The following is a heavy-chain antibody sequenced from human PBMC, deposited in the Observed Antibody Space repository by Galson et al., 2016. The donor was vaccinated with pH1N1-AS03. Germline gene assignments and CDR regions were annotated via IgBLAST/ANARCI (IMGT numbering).Heavy chain of an antibody. CDR1: GYIFTGFY. CDR2: IDPNSGVT. J-gene: IGHJ6*02. D-gene: IGHD2/OR15-2a*01. CDR3: ARDPRGPCTSTTCATAYYFGMDV. V-gene: IGHV1-2*04. Sequence: SVKVSCKASGYIFTGFYVHWVRQAPGQGLEWMGWIDPNSGVTNYAQKFQAWVTMTRDTSSTTAYMEVSGLKSDDTAVYYCARDPRGPCTSTTCATAYYFGMDVWGQGTTVIVSS.